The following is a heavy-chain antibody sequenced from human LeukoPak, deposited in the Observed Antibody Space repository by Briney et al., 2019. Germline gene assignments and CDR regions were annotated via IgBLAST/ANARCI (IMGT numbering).Heavy chain of an antibody. J-gene: IGHJ4*02. CDR1: GGSFSGYY. V-gene: IGHV4-34*01. CDR3: AQIYYDSRSYYHDY. D-gene: IGHD3-22*01. CDR2: INHSGST. Sequence: SSETLSLTCAVYGGSFSGYYWSWIRQPPGKGLEWIGEINHSGSTSYNPSLKSRVTISVDTSKSQFSLKLSSVTVADTAVYYCAQIYYDSRSYYHDYWGQGTLVTVSS.